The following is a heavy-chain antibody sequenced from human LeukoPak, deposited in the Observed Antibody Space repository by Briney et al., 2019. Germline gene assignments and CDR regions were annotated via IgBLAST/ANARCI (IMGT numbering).Heavy chain of an antibody. V-gene: IGHV4-61*02. CDR1: GGSISSGSYY. J-gene: IGHJ6*03. CDR2: IYTSGST. D-gene: IGHD2-15*01. CDR3: ARGGAATRYYYYYMDV. Sequence: PSETLSLTCTVSGGSISSGSYYWSWIRQPAGKGLEWIGRIYTSGSTNYNPSLKSRVTISVDTSKNQFSLKLSSVTAADTAVYYCARGGAATRYYYYYMDVWGKGTTVTVS.